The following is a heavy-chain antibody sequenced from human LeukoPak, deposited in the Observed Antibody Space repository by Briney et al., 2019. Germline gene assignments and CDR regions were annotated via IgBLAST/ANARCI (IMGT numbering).Heavy chain of an antibody. J-gene: IGHJ6*03. V-gene: IGHV1-69*04. CDR2: IIPILGIA. CDR3: ARVFWEGPLEAYYYMDV. Sequence: ASVKVSCKASGGTFSSYAISWVRQAPGQGLEWMGRIIPILGIANYAQKFQGRVTITADKSTSTAYMELSSLRSEDTAVYYCARVFWEGPLEAYYYMDVWGKGTTVTVSS. CDR1: GGTFSSYA. D-gene: IGHD1-26*01.